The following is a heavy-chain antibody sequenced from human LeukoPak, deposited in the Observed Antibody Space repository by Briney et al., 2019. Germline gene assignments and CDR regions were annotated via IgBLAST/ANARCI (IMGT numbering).Heavy chain of an antibody. D-gene: IGHD3-10*01. CDR2: IYYSSSN. J-gene: IGHJ6*03. CDR3: ARDRRKYYYGSGANYYYMDV. V-gene: IGHV4-38-2*02. Sequence: SETLSLTCAVSGYSISSGYYCGCRQPPPEKRQEWSGSIYYSSSNYYNSSLKSRFTISVDTSKNSLSLKMSSLTAADTAVYYCARDRRKYYYGSGANYYYMDVWGKGTTVTVSS. CDR1: GYSISSGYY.